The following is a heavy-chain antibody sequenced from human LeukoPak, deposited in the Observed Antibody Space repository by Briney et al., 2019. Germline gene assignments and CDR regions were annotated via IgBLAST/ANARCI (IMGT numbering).Heavy chain of an antibody. CDR1: GGSISSSSYY. D-gene: IGHD3-22*01. CDR3: AREHYDSSGYYRLGNAFDI. J-gene: IGHJ3*02. V-gene: IGHV4-39*07. Sequence: SETLSLTCTVSGGSISSSSYYWGWIRQPPGKGLEWIGSIYYSGSTYYNPSLKSRVTISVGTSKNQFSLKLSSVTAADTAVYYCAREHYDSSGYYRLGNAFDIWGQGTMVTVSS. CDR2: IYYSGST.